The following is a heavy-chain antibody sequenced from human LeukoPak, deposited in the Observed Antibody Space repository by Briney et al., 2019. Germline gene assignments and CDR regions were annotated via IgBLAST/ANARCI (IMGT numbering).Heavy chain of an antibody. CDR2: IKKDGSEE. Sequence: GGSLRLSCAASGFTLNSYLMSWVRRAPGRGLEWVANIKKDGSEESYLDSVKGRFTVSRDNAKNSLFLQMNSLRGEDTAVYYCARSNPNRNALDLWGQGTMVTISS. CDR1: GFTLNSYL. CDR3: ARSNPNRNALDL. V-gene: IGHV3-7*01. D-gene: IGHD1-14*01. J-gene: IGHJ3*01.